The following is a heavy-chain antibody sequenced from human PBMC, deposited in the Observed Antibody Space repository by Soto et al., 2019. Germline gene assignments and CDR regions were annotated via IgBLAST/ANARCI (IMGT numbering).Heavy chain of an antibody. D-gene: IGHD3-3*02. CDR2: IRSKANSYAT. CDR1: GFTFSGSA. Sequence: GGSLRLSCAASGFTFSGSAMHWVRQASGKGLEWVGRIRSKANSYATAYAASVKGRFTISRDDSKNTAYLQMNSLKTEDTAVYYCTRSLNRIFGVVTLSDYYYYGMDVWGQGTTVTVSS. V-gene: IGHV3-73*01. J-gene: IGHJ6*02. CDR3: TRSLNRIFGVVTLSDYYYYGMDV.